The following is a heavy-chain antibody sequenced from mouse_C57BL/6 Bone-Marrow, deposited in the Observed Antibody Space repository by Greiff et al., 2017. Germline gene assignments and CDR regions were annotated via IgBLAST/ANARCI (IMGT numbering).Heavy chain of an antibody. CDR3: ASSYYYSGSYGYFDD. V-gene: IGHV1-64*01. Sequence: QVQLMQSGAELAKPGASVKLSCKASGYTFTSYWMHWVKQRPGQGLEWIGMIHPNSGSTNYNEKFKSKATLTADKSSSTAYMQLSSLTSEDSAVYYGASSYYYSGSYGYFDDWGTGTTVTVSA. D-gene: IGHD1-1*01. CDR1: GYTFTSYW. J-gene: IGHJ1*03. CDR2: IHPNSGST.